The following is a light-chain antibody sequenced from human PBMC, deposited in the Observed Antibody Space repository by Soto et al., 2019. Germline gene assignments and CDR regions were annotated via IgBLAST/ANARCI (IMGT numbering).Light chain of an antibody. CDR2: GAY. CDR3: QPYGSSPWA. CDR1: QTVTSNS. Sequence: EIVLTQSPGTLSLSPGERATLSCRASQTVTSNSLAWYQQKRGQAPRLLIYGAYSRAARIPDRFSGSASGTEFTITITRLEPEDFAVYYCQPYGSSPWAVGPGTQVDIK. J-gene: IGKJ1*01. V-gene: IGKV3-20*01.